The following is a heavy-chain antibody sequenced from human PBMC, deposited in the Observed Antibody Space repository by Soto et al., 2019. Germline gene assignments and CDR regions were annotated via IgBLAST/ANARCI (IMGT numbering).Heavy chain of an antibody. D-gene: IGHD3-10*01. V-gene: IGHV3-7*03. CDR3: AREGERRSDYYYYYGMDV. CDR2: IKQDGSEK. CDR1: GFTFSSYW. J-gene: IGHJ6*02. Sequence: EVQLVESGGGLVQPGGSLRLSCAASGFTFSSYWMIWVRQAPGKGLEWVANIKQDGSEKYYVDSVKGRFTISRDNAKNYLYLQMNSLRAEDTAVYYCAREGERRSDYYYYYGMDVWGQGTTVTVSS.